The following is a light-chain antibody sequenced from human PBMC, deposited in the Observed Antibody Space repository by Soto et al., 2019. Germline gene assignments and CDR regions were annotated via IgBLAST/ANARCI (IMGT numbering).Light chain of an antibody. CDR2: AAS. Sequence: DIQMTQSPSSFSASVGDRVTMTCRASQPISIYLNWYQQKPGKAPKILIYAASRLRSGVPSRFSADGSGTDFTLTISSLQPEDFATYYCLQSSSTPPFTFGPGTKVDLK. CDR1: QPISIY. CDR3: LQSSSTPPFT. J-gene: IGKJ3*01. V-gene: IGKV1-39*01.